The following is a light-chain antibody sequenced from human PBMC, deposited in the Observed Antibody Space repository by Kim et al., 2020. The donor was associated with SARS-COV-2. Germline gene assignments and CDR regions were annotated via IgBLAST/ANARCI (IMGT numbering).Light chain of an antibody. Sequence: VPPGHTATCTCSGNGLGNKYVCWYQQKPGQSPLLVIYQDNKRPSGIPERFSGSNSGNTATLTISETQAMDEADYYCQTWDSSTAVFGGGTQLTVL. J-gene: IGLJ3*02. CDR1: GLGNKY. CDR3: QTWDSSTAV. V-gene: IGLV3-1*01. CDR2: QDN.